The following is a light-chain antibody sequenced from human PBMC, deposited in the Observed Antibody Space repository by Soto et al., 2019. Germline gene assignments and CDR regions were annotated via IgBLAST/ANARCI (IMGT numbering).Light chain of an antibody. Sequence: EIEMTQSPATLSLSPGERATLYCWASQSVSSNLAWYQQKPGQAPRLLIYGASSRATGIPDRFSGSGAGTDFTLTISRLEPEDFAVYYCQQYGSSSITFGQGTRLEI. CDR1: QSVSSN. J-gene: IGKJ5*01. V-gene: IGKV3-20*01. CDR2: GAS. CDR3: QQYGSSSIT.